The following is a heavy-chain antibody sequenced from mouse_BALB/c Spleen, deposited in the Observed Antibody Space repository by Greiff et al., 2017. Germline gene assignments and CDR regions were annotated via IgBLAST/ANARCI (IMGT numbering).Heavy chain of an antibody. CDR3: ARLNYYGSSYVFDY. D-gene: IGHD1-1*01. CDR2: ISYSGST. CDR1: GYSITSDYA. Sequence: EVKLQESGPGLVKPSQSLSLTCTVTGYSITSDYAWNWIRQFPGNKLEWMGYISYSGSTSYNPSLKSRISITRDTSKNQFFLQLNSVTTEDTATYYCARLNYYGSSYVFDYWGQGTTLTVSS. J-gene: IGHJ2*01. V-gene: IGHV3-2*02.